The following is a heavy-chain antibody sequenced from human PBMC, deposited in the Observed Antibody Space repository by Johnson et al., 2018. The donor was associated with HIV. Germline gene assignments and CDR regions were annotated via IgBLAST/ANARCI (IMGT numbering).Heavy chain of an antibody. Sequence: QVQLVESGGGVVQPGRSLRLSCAASGFTFSSYGMHWVRQAPGKGLEWVAVISYDGSNKYYADSVKGRFTISRDNSKNTLYLQMNSLRAEDTAVYYCAKDVLWFSHNRAFDIWGQGTMVTVSS. CDR1: GFTFSSYG. J-gene: IGHJ3*02. V-gene: IGHV3-30*18. CDR3: AKDVLWFSHNRAFDI. CDR2: ISYDGSNK. D-gene: IGHD3-10*01.